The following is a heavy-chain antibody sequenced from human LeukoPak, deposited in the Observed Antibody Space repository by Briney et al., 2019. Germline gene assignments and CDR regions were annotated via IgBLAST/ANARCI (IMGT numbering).Heavy chain of an antibody. CDR3: VRDIAPDGTVWFDS. Sequence: GGSLRLSCAASGFTLSRDSMNWVRQAPGKGLEWISYISYDSGIRYYADSVRGRFTISRDNAKNSLYLQMHSLRAEDTAVYYCVRDIAPDGTVWFDSWGQGTLVTVSS. D-gene: IGHD6-13*01. CDR2: ISYDSGIR. CDR1: GFTLSRDS. J-gene: IGHJ5*01. V-gene: IGHV3-48*01.